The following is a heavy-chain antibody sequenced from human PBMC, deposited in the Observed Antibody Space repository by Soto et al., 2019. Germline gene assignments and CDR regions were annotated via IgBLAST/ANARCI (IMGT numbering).Heavy chain of an antibody. J-gene: IGHJ5*02. CDR3: ARGPVLAIFGVVTYNWSDP. V-gene: IGHV1-18*01. CDR1: GYTFTSYG. CDR2: ISAYNGNT. D-gene: IGHD3-3*01. Sequence: ASVKVSCKASGYTFTSYGISWVRQAPGQGLEWMGWISAYNGNTNYAQKLQGRVTMTTDTSTSTAYMELRSLRSDDTAVYYCARGPVLAIFGVVTYNWSDPWGQGTMVTVSS.